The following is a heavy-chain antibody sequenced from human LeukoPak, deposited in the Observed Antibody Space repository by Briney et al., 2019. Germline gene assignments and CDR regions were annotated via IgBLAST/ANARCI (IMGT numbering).Heavy chain of an antibody. CDR1: GGSISNNFF. Sequence: PSQTLSLTCTVSGGSISNNFFWSWIRQPPGKGVDWIGYIHHSGKTYLHPSHKSRVIISVDMSKNQFSLKLSPVTAADTAVYYCARLKLDCTSAACHTGYFDYWGQGTLVTVSS. CDR2: IHHSGKT. CDR3: ARLKLDCTSAACHTGYFDY. J-gene: IGHJ4*02. D-gene: IGHD2-2*02. V-gene: IGHV4-30-4*08.